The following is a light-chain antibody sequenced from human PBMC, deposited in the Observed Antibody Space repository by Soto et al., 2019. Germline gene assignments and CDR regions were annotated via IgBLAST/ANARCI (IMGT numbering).Light chain of an antibody. CDR1: QSVSSY. CDR2: DAS. V-gene: IGKV3-11*01. Sequence: EIVVTQSPATLSLSPGERATLSCRASQSVSSYLAWYQQKPGQAPRLLIYDASNRATGIPARFSGSGSGTDFTLTISSLEPEDFAVYYCQQRSNWPRGTFGPGTKVDIK. CDR3: QQRSNWPRGT. J-gene: IGKJ3*01.